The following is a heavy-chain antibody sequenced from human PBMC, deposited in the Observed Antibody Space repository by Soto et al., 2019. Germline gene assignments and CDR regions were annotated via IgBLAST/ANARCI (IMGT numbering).Heavy chain of an antibody. Sequence: QVQLVQSGAEVKKPGASVKVSCKASGYTFTSYGISWARQAPGQGLEWMGWIRAYNCNTNDAQKLQGRVTMTTDTSTSTAYMELRSLRSDDTAVYYCARDRAAAAGKVQFDPWGQVTLVTVSS. V-gene: IGHV1-18*01. D-gene: IGHD6-13*01. CDR2: IRAYNCNT. CDR1: GYTFTSYG. J-gene: IGHJ5*02. CDR3: ARDRAAAAGKVQFDP.